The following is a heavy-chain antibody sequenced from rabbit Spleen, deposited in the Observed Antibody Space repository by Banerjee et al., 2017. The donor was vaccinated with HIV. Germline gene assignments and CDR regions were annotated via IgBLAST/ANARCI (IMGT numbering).Heavy chain of an antibody. CDR2: SDTGSSGST. CDR3: ARDTSSSFSSYGMDL. Sequence: QSLEESGGDLVKPGASLTLTCIDSGVSLSGNSYMCWVRKAPGKGLEWIACSDTGSSGSTFYASWAKGRFTISKTSSTTVTLQMTSLTAADTATYFCARDTSSSFSSYGMDLCGQGTLVTVS. J-gene: IGHJ6*01. D-gene: IGHD1-1*01. V-gene: IGHV1S40*01. CDR1: GVSLSGNSY.